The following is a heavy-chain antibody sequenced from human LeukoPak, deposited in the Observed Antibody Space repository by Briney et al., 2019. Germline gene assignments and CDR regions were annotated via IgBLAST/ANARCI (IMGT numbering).Heavy chain of an antibody. CDR2: ISSSGGST. CDR3: AKDPRRNYYDSSGYLVY. CDR1: GFTFSSYA. J-gene: IGHJ4*02. Sequence: GGSLRLSCAASGFTFSSYAMNWVRQAPGKGLEWVSAISSSGGSTYYADSVKGRFTISRDNSKSTLYLQMNSLRAEDAAVYYCAKDPRRNYYDSSGYLVYWGQGTLVTVSS. V-gene: IGHV3-23*01. D-gene: IGHD3-22*01.